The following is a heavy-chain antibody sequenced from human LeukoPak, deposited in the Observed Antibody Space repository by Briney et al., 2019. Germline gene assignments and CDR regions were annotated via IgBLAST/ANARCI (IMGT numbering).Heavy chain of an antibody. V-gene: IGHV4-39*07. Sequence: SETLSLTCTVSGGSISSSSYYWGWIRQPPGKGLEWIGEIYHSGSTNYNPSLKSRVTISVDKSKNQFSLKLSSVTAADTAVYYCARSGGSSWYDRYYYYYYYMDVWGKGTTVTVSS. J-gene: IGHJ6*03. CDR2: IYHSGST. CDR1: GGSISSSSYY. D-gene: IGHD6-13*01. CDR3: ARSGGSSWYDRYYYYYYYMDV.